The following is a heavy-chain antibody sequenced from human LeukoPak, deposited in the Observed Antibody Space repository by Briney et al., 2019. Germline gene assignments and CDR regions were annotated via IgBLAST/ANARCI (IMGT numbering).Heavy chain of an antibody. V-gene: IGHV1-69*04. D-gene: IGHD2-15*01. CDR3: ARADDCSGGSCYSDY. Sequence: SVKVSCKASGGTFSSYAISWVRQAPGQGLEWMGRIIPILGMADYAQKFQGRVTITADKSTSTAYMELSSLRSEDTAVYYCARADDCSGGSCYSDYWGQGTLVTVSS. CDR2: IIPILGMA. CDR1: GGTFSSYA. J-gene: IGHJ4*02.